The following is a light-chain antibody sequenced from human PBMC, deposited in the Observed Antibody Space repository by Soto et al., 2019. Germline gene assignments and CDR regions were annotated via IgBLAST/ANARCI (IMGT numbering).Light chain of an antibody. Sequence: QSVLTQPASVSGPPRQWIPFSCTGSSDDIGTYEYISWHQHHPGKAPKLIIFGVYDRPSGVSDRFSGSKSGNTASLTIFGLQLEDEAVYYCSSYTSGSTLPWVFGTGTKVTVL. J-gene: IGLJ1*01. CDR2: GVY. V-gene: IGLV2-14*01. CDR3: SSYTSGSTLPWV. CDR1: SDDIGTYEY.